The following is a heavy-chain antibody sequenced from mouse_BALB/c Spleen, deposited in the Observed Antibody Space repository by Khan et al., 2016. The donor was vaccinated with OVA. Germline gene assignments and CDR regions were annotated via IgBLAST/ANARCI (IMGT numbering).Heavy chain of an antibody. CDR3: ARSAGNFAFAY. V-gene: IGHV9-3-1*01. D-gene: IGHD2-1*01. Sequence: QIQLVQSGPELKKPGETVKISCKASGYTFTNSGMNWVKQAPGQGLKWMGWINTYTGEPTYADDFKGRFATSLEPSASTAYLQINNLKHEDTATYSCARSAGNFAFAYWGQGTLVTVSA. CDR1: GYTFTNSG. J-gene: IGHJ3*01. CDR2: INTYTGEP.